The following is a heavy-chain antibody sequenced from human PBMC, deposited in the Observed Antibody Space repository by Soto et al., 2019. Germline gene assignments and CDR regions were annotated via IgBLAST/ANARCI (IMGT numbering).Heavy chain of an antibody. CDR2: IIPIFGTA. D-gene: IGHD4-17*01. Sequence: QVQLVQSGAEVKKPGSSVKVSCKASGGTFSSYAISWVRQAPGQGLEWMGGIIPIFGTANYAQKFQGRVTITADESTSTAYMELSSLRSEDTAVYYCAKKGSTVTTRQMAMDVWGQGTTVTFSS. CDR1: GGTFSSYA. CDR3: AKKGSTVTTRQMAMDV. J-gene: IGHJ6*02. V-gene: IGHV1-69*01.